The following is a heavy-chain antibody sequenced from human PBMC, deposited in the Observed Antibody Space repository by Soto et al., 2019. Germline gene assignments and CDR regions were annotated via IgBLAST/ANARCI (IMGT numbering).Heavy chain of an antibody. CDR2: IIPIFGTA. Sequence: GPSVKVSCKDSGGTFSSYAISWVRPDPGQGLEWMGGIIPIFGTANYAQKFQGRVTITADESASTAYMELSSLRSEDTAVYYCARDLYGSGSFDYYGMDVWGQGTTVTVSS. D-gene: IGHD3-10*01. CDR3: ARDLYGSGSFDYYGMDV. CDR1: GGTFSSYA. V-gene: IGHV1-69*13. J-gene: IGHJ6*02.